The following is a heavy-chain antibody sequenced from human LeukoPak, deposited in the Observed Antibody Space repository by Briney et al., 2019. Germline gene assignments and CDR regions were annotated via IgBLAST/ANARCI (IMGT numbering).Heavy chain of an antibody. CDR1: GFTFSNYA. V-gene: IGHV3-23*01. D-gene: IGHD1-14*01. CDR2: ISGTDTNT. CDR3: AIREPIGY. J-gene: IGHJ4*02. Sequence: GGSLRLSCAASGFTFSNYAMYWVRQAPGKGLEWVSAISGTDTNTYYADSVKGRFTISRDNSKNTLYLRMNSLRAEDTAVYYCAIREPIGYWGQGALVTVSS.